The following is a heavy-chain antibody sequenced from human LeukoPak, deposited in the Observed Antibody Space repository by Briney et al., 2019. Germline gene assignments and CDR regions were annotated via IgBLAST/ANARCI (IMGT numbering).Heavy chain of an antibody. CDR2: ISSSSSYI. Sequence: GGSLRLSCAASGFTFSSYSMNWVRQAPGKGLEWVSSISSSSSYIYYADSVKGRFTISRDNAKNSLYLQMNRLRAEDTAVYYCARDRIRSITMVRGVIWFDPWGQGTLVTVSS. J-gene: IGHJ5*02. V-gene: IGHV3-21*01. CDR1: GFTFSSYS. D-gene: IGHD3-10*01. CDR3: ARDRIRSITMVRGVIWFDP.